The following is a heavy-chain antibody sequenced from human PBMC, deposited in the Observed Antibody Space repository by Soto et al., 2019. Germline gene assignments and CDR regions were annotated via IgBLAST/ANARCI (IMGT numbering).Heavy chain of an antibody. V-gene: IGHV1-46*02. CDR3: ARDLVPIWNYVGLAPGAQHWFDP. Sequence: QVQLVQSGAEVRKPGASVKVSCKASGYTFNNYFMHWVRQAPAQGLEWMGVITPSSGSTTYAQRFQGRLTMTRDTSTSTVYMERRSLRAEDTAVYFCARDLVPIWNYVGLAPGAQHWFDPWGQGTLVTVSS. CDR1: GYTFNNYF. J-gene: IGHJ5*02. D-gene: IGHD1-7*01. CDR2: ITPSSGST.